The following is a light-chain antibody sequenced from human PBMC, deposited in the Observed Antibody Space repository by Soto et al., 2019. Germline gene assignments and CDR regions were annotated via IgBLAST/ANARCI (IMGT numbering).Light chain of an antibody. Sequence: QSVLTQPPSASGTPGQRVTFSCSGSSSNIGSNTVNWYQQLPGTAPKLLIYSNNQRPSGVPDRFSGSKSGTSASLAISGLQSEDEADYYCAAWDDSLEVVFGGGTKLTVL. CDR3: AAWDDSLEVV. CDR2: SNN. J-gene: IGLJ2*01. V-gene: IGLV1-44*01. CDR1: SSNIGSNT.